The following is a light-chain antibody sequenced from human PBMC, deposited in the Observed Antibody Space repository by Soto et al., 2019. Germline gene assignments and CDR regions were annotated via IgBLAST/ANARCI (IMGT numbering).Light chain of an antibody. CDR2: EVR. Sequence: QSALTQPASVSGSPGQSITISCTGTSSDVGRYNYVSWYQQHPGKAPKLMIYEVRNRPSGVSSRFSGSKSGNTASLTISGLQAEDEADYYCTAFSANRVYLFGPGTKLTVL. V-gene: IGLV2-14*01. J-gene: IGLJ1*01. CDR1: SSDVGRYNY. CDR3: TAFSANRVYL.